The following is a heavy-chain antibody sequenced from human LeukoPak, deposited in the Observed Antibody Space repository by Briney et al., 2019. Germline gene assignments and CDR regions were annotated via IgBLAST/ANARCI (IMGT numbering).Heavy chain of an antibody. CDR1: GYTFTGYY. Sequence: ASVKVSCKASGYTFTGYYMHWVRQAPGQGLEWMGWINPNSGGTNYAQKFQGRVTMTRDTSISTAYMELSRLRSDDTAVYYCARSRFTNPLQLRYGDYFDYWGQGTLVTVSS. CDR3: ARSRFTNPLQLRYGDYFDY. D-gene: IGHD5-18*01. J-gene: IGHJ4*02. CDR2: INPNSGGT. V-gene: IGHV1-2*02.